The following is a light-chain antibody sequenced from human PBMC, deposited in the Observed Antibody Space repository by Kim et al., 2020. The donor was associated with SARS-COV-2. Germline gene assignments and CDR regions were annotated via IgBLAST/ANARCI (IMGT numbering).Light chain of an antibody. Sequence: QSALTQPASVSGSPGQSITISCTGTSSDVGGYNYVSWYQQHPGKAPKLMIYDVSKRPSGVSNRFSGSKSGNTASLTISGLQAEDEADYYCSSYTGSSTSWVFGGGTQLTVL. CDR2: DVS. J-gene: IGLJ3*02. CDR1: SSDVGGYNY. V-gene: IGLV2-14*01. CDR3: SSYTGSSTSWV.